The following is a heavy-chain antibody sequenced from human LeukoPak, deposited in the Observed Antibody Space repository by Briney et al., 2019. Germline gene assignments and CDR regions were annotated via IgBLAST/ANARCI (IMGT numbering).Heavy chain of an antibody. D-gene: IGHD3-10*01. CDR3: AKGHYYGSGSLDY. V-gene: IGHV3-23*01. Sequence: GGSLRLSCAASGFTFSSYDMSWVRQAPGKGLEWVSAIGGRDGSTYYADSVKGRFTISRDNSRNTLYVQMNSLRAEDTAVYYCAKGHYYGSGSLDYWGQGTLVTVSS. J-gene: IGHJ4*02. CDR1: GFTFSSYD. CDR2: IGGRDGST.